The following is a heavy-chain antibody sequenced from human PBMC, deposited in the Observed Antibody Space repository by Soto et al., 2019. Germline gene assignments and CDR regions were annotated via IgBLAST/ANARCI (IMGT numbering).Heavy chain of an antibody. Sequence: QVQLQESGPGLVKPSGTLSLTCAVSGGSSSSSNWWSWVRQPPGKGLEWIGEIYHSGSTNYNPSLKSRVTISVDKSKNQFSLKLSSVTAADTAVYCCATRITGTQGDWFDPWGQGTLVTVSS. CDR1: GGSSSSSNW. CDR2: IYHSGST. J-gene: IGHJ5*02. D-gene: IGHD1-20*01. V-gene: IGHV4-4*01. CDR3: ATRITGTQGDWFDP.